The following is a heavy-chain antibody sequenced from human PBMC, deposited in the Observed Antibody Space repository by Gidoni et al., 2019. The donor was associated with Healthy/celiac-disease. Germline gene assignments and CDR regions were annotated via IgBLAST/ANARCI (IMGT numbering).Heavy chain of an antibody. CDR3: ARDGDSSGCLDY. CDR2: IWYDGSNK. J-gene: IGHJ4*02. Sequence: QVQLVESGGGVVQPGRSLRLSCAASGFTFSSYGMHWVRQAPGKGLEWVAVIWYDGSNKYYADSVKGRFTISRDNSKNTLYLQMNSLRAEDTAVYYCARDGDSSGCLDYWGQGTLVTVSS. D-gene: IGHD6-19*01. CDR1: GFTFSSYG. V-gene: IGHV3-33*01.